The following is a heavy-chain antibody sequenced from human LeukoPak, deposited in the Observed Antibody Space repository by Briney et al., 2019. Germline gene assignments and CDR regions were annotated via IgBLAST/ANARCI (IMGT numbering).Heavy chain of an antibody. CDR3: AKDKRRLQLDDAFDM. CDR1: GFTFRTFG. J-gene: IGHJ3*02. V-gene: IGHV3-30*18. Sequence: GRSLRLSCAASGFTFRTFGMHWVRQAPGKGLEWVAVISYEGSTKYYGDSVKGRFTISRDNSKDTLFLLMNSLRAEDTAVYHCAKDKRRLQLDDAFDMWGQGTMVTVSS. D-gene: IGHD5-24*01. CDR2: ISYEGSTK.